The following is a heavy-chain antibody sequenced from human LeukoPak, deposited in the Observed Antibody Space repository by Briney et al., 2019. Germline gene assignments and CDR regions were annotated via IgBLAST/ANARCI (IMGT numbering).Heavy chain of an antibody. V-gene: IGHV4-61*02. J-gene: IGHJ5*02. CDR2: FSASGNS. CDR3: ARDNRYCNGGYCSNLFDP. Sequence: PSETLSLTCTVSGDSISSDDYNWSWIRQPAGKGLVWIGRFSASGNSNYNLYLQVRLTISIDKSQNQFSLKLTSVTAPDPAVYYGARDNRYCNGGYCSNLFDPWGQGTLVTVSS. D-gene: IGHD2-15*01. CDR1: GDSISSDDYN.